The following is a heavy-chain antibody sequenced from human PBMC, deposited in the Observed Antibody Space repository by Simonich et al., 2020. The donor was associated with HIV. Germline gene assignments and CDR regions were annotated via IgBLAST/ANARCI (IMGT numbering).Heavy chain of an antibody. CDR1: GGSISSSNW. CDR3: ARDEARIAAAGTQD. J-gene: IGHJ4*02. D-gene: IGHD6-13*01. V-gene: IGHV4-4*02. Sequence: QVQLQQWGAGLLKPSETLSLTCAVSGGSISSSNWWSWVRQPPGKGLEWIGEIYHSGSTNDNPSLKSRVTISVDKSKNQFSLKLSSVTAADTAVYYCARDEARIAAAGTQDWGQGTLVTVSS. CDR2: IYHSGST.